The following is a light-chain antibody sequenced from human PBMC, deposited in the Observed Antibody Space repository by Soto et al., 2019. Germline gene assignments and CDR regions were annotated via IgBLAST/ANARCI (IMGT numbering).Light chain of an antibody. CDR1: QDIEDD. CDR2: ATS. Sequence: AIQMTQSPSSLSASVGDTVTITCRGSQDIEDDLGWYQQKPGKAPKLLIYATSSLQSGVPSRFSGSGSGTDFSLSIRSLQPEDSATYYCLHDYNYPRTFGQGTKVDI. CDR3: LHDYNYPRT. V-gene: IGKV1-6*01. J-gene: IGKJ1*01.